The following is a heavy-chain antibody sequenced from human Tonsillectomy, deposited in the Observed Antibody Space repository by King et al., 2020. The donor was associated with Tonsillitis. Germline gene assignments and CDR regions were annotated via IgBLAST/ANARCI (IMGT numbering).Heavy chain of an antibody. CDR1: GGSIPIGDYY. CDR2: IYYSGST. CDR3: ARRIVVGPDVAFDP. Sequence: VQLQESGPGLVKPSQTLSLTCTVSGGSIPIGDYYWSWIRQPPGKGLEWIGYIYYSGSTSYSPSLKSRVAISVDPSKNQFSLKLSSVSAADTAVYYCARRIVVGPDVAFDPWGQGTLVTVSS. J-gene: IGHJ5*02. V-gene: IGHV4-30-4*01. D-gene: IGHD2-21*01.